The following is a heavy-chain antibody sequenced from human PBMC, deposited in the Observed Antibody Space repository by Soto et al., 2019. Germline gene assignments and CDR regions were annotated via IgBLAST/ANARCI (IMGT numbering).Heavy chain of an antibody. J-gene: IGHJ4*02. V-gene: IGHV4-30-4*01. Sequence: QVQLQESGPGLVKPSQTLSLTCTVSGGSISSGDYYWSWIRQPPGKGLEWIGYIYYSGSTYYNPSLKSRVTISVDTSKNQFALKLSSVTAADTAVYYCARDPNYYDSSGYLGYWGQGTLVTVSS. CDR2: IYYSGST. D-gene: IGHD3-22*01. CDR3: ARDPNYYDSSGYLGY. CDR1: GGSISSGDYY.